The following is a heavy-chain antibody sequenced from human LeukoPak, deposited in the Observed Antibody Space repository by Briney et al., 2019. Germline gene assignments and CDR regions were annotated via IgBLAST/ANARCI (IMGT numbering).Heavy chain of an antibody. V-gene: IGHV3-53*01. J-gene: IGHJ4*02. CDR3: AKEISGYSSTWARFDY. CDR2: VYSGGST. D-gene: IGHD6-13*01. Sequence: GGSLRLSCAASGFTVSSNYMSWVRQAPGKGLEWVSVVYSGGSTYYADSVKGRFTISRDNSINTVDLQMNSLRAEDTAVYYCAKEISGYSSTWARFDYWGQGTLVTVSS. CDR1: GFTVSSNY.